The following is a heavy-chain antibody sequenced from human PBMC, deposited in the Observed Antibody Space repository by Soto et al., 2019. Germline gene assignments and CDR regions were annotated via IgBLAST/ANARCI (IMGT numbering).Heavy chain of an antibody. CDR1: GFTLSSYS. CDR3: ARDGWDYDILTGYYSRGIGSDY. D-gene: IGHD3-9*01. Sequence: EVQLVESGGGLVKPGGSLRLSCAASGFTLSSYSMNWVRQAPGKGLEWVSSISSSSSYIYYADSVKGRFTISRDNAKNSLYLQMNSLRAEDTAVYYCARDGWDYDILTGYYSRGIGSDYWGQGTLVTVSS. V-gene: IGHV3-21*01. CDR2: ISSSSSYI. J-gene: IGHJ4*02.